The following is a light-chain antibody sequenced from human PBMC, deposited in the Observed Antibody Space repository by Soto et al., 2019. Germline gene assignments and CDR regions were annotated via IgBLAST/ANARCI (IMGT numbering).Light chain of an antibody. CDR2: DVT. CDR3: SSYTSSSTYV. Sequence: QSALTQPASLSGSPGQSITISCTGTRSDVGGYNYVYWHQQHPGKAPKLMIYDVTNRPSGVSDRFSGSKSGNTASLTISGLQAEDEADYYCSSYTSSSTYVFGDGTKLTVL. V-gene: IGLV2-14*01. CDR1: RSDVGGYNY. J-gene: IGLJ1*01.